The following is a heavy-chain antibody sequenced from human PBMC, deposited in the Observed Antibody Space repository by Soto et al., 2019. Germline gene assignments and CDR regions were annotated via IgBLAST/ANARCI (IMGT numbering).Heavy chain of an antibody. Sequence: ASVKVSCKASGYTFTCDYMHWVRQAPGQGLEWMGIINPSGGSTSYAQKFQGRVTMTRDTSTSTVYMELSSLRSEDTAVYYCARGTLVTTRDYWGQGTLVTVSS. CDR1: GYTFTCDY. D-gene: IGHD4-17*01. CDR3: ARGTLVTTRDY. J-gene: IGHJ4*02. V-gene: IGHV1-46*03. CDR2: INPSGGST.